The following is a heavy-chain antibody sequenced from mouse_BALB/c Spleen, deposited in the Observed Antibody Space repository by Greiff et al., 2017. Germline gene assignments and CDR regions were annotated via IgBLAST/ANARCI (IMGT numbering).Heavy chain of an antibody. CDR3: TRGITTVVNYFDY. CDR1: GYTFPSLW. Sequence: LQPPGSELVRPGASVKLSWKASGYTFPSLWMHRVKQRPGPGLEWIGNIYPGSGSTNYDEKFKSKATLTVDTSSSTAYMQLSSLTSEDSAVYYCTRGITTVVNYFDYWGQGTTLTVSS. V-gene: IGHV1S22*01. J-gene: IGHJ2*01. CDR2: IYPGSGST. D-gene: IGHD1-1*01.